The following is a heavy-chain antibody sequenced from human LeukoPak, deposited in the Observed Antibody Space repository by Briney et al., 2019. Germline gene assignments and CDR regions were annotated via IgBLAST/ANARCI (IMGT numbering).Heavy chain of an antibody. J-gene: IGHJ5*02. CDR2: ISSSSSYI. CDR1: GFTFSSYS. Sequence: GGSLRLSCAASGFTFSSYSMNWVRQAPGKGLEWVSSISSSSSYIYYADSVKGRFTISRDNAKNSLYLQMNSLRAEDTAVYYCARVSFGYRGPFDPWGQGTLVTVSS. D-gene: IGHD5-24*01. CDR3: ARVSFGYRGPFDP. V-gene: IGHV3-21*01.